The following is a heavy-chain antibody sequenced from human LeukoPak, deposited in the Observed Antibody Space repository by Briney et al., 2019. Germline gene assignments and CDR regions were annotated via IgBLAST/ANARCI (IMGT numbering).Heavy chain of an antibody. CDR1: GFTFSSYG. Sequence: GGSLRLSCAASGFTFSSYGIHWVRQAPGKGLEWVAVISYDGSNKYYADSVKGRFTISRDKSKNTLYLQMNSLRAEDTAVYYCARAGYYGSGADYYGMDVWGQGTTVTVSS. D-gene: IGHD3-10*01. CDR2: ISYDGSNK. J-gene: IGHJ6*02. V-gene: IGHV3-30*03. CDR3: ARAGYYGSGADYYGMDV.